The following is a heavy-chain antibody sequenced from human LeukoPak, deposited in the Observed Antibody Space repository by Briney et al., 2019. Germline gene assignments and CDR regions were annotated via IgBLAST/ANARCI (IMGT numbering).Heavy chain of an antibody. Sequence: GASVKVSCKASGGTFSSYGISWVRQAPGQGLEWMGRIIPILDIANYAQKFQGRVTITADKSTSTAYMELSSLRSEDTAVYYCARVGDPMIGKDARIDIWGQGTMVTVSS. CDR1: GGTFSSYG. CDR2: IIPILDIA. J-gene: IGHJ3*02. V-gene: IGHV1-69*04. CDR3: ARVGDPMIGKDARIDI. D-gene: IGHD3-22*01.